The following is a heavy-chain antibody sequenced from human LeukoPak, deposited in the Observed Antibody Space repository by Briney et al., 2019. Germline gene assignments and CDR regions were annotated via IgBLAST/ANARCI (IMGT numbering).Heavy chain of an antibody. J-gene: IGHJ6*03. Sequence: SETLSLTCAVYGGSFSGYYWSWIRQPPGKGLEWIGEISHSGSTNYNPSLKSRVTISVDTSKNQFSLKLSSVTAADTAVYYCARDRIGVTMVRGVINYYMDVWGKGTTVTVSS. CDR3: ARDRIGVTMVRGVINYYMDV. CDR1: GGSFSGYY. V-gene: IGHV4-34*01. D-gene: IGHD3-10*01. CDR2: ISHSGST.